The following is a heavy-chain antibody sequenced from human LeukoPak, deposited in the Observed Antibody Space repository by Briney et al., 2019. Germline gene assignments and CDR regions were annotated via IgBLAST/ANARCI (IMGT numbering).Heavy chain of an antibody. Sequence: SETLSLTCIVSGGSISSDNYYWSWIRQPPGKGLEWIGEINHSGSTNYNPSLKSRVTISVDTSKNQFSLKLSSVTAADTAVYYCARALVVLDYWGQGTLVTVSS. V-gene: IGHV4-39*07. CDR1: GGSISSDNYY. CDR2: INHSGST. J-gene: IGHJ4*02. D-gene: IGHD2-15*01. CDR3: ARALVVLDY.